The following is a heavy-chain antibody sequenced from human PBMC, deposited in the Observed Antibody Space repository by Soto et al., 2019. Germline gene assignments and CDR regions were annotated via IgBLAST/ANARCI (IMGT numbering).Heavy chain of an antibody. CDR1: GDSVSSNSAA. CDR3: ARRGIVVVPAAERIPYYYYMDV. J-gene: IGHJ6*03. Sequence: SQTLSLTCAISGDSVSSNSAAWNWIRQSPSRGLEWLGRTYYRSKWYNDYAVSVKSRITINPDTSKNQFSLKLSSVTAADTAVYYCARRGIVVVPAAERIPYYYYMDVWGKGTTVTVSS. CDR2: TYYRSKWYN. D-gene: IGHD2-2*01. V-gene: IGHV6-1*01.